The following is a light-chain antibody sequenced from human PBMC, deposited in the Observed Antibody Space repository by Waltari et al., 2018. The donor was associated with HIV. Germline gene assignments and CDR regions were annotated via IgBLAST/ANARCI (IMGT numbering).Light chain of an antibody. CDR3: LQTDNTPLT. CDR2: GSY. V-gene: IGKV1-39*01. CDR1: QNIHTS. Sequence: QLTQSPSSLSASVGATVTFTFRTSQNIHTSLNRLQATPGKAPVLLIHGSYRLQSGVPSTLSSCGSETDFTLTSSRLQLEDVATYYCLQTDNTPLTFGPGTKVDVK. J-gene: IGKJ3*01.